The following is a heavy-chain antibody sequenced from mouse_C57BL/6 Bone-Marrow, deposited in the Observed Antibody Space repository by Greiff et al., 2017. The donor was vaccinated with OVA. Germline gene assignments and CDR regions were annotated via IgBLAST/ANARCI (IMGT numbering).Heavy chain of an antibody. CDR2: IHPNSGST. J-gene: IGHJ2*01. D-gene: IGHD2-5*01. Sequence: VQLQQSGAELVKPGASVKISCKASGYTFTSYWMHWVKQRPGQGLEWIGMIHPNSGSTNYNEKFKSKATLTVDTSSSTASMQLSSLTSVDSAVYYGAGYYSRYGGWDYWGQGTTLTVSA. CDR1: GYTFTSYW. CDR3: AGYYSRYGGWDY. V-gene: IGHV1-64*01.